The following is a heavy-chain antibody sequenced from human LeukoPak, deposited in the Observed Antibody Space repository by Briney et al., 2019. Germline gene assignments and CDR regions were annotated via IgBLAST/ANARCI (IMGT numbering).Heavy chain of an antibody. V-gene: IGHV4-34*01. CDR2: IYHSGST. Sequence: SKTLSLTCAVYSGSFSGYYWSWIRQPPGKGLEWIGEIYHSGSTNYNPSLKSRVTISVDTSKNQFSLKLNSVTAADTAVYYCARGFATMVRGVVLDFWGQGTLVTVSS. J-gene: IGHJ4*02. D-gene: IGHD3-10*01. CDR3: ARGFATMVRGVVLDF. CDR1: SGSFSGYY.